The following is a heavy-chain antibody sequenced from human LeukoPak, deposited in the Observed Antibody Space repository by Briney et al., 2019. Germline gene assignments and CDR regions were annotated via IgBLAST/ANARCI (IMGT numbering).Heavy chain of an antibody. D-gene: IGHD3-16*01. J-gene: IGHJ4*02. Sequence: GGSLRLSCAASGFIFSTYGMYWVRQAPGKGLEWVAFIRHDGSIKNYADSVKGRSTIFRDNSKNTLYLQMNSLRAEDTAVYYCAKDSLADTDYWGQGTLVTVSS. CDR1: GFIFSTYG. CDR3: AKDSLADTDY. CDR2: IRHDGSIK. V-gene: IGHV3-30*02.